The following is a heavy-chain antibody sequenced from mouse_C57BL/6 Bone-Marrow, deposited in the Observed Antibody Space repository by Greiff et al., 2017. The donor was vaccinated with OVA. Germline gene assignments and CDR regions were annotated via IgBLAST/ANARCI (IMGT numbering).Heavy chain of an antibody. J-gene: IGHJ3*01. Sequence: EVNLVESGPELVKPGASVKISCKASGYSFTGYYMNWVKQSPEKSLEWIGEINPSTGGTTYNQKFKAKATLTVDKSSSTAYMQLKSLTSEDSAVYYCARSGDYDYDWFAYWGQGTLVTVSA. CDR1: GYSFTGYY. CDR2: INPSTGGT. V-gene: IGHV1-42*01. D-gene: IGHD2-4*01. CDR3: ARSGDYDYDWFAY.